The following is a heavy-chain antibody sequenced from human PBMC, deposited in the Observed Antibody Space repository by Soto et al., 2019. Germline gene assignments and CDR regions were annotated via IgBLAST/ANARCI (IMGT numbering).Heavy chain of an antibody. Sequence: QVKLMQSGAEVKKPGASVKVSCQTSGYTFFSYGITWVRQAPGQGLEWMGWVSGYNGHTNYAQKFQDRVTMTRDISTTTAFMELGNLRYDDTAVYFCARLLGPTSSETWFDPWGQGTLVTVSS. CDR3: ARLLGPTSSETWFDP. D-gene: IGHD3-16*01. CDR2: VSGYNGHT. V-gene: IGHV1-18*01. J-gene: IGHJ5*02. CDR1: GYTFFSYG.